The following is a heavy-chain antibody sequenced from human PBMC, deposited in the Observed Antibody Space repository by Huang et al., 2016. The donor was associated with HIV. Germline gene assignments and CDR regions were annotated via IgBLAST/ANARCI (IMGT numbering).Heavy chain of an antibody. D-gene: IGHD6-13*01. CDR1: GSSINSRSYY. Sequence: QVQLQESGPGLVKPSETLSLTCIVSGSSINSRSYYWGWIRQPPGRGLEWLGRMSYSGSTYYNPSLKSRVTMSVDTSKNEFSLKLRSVTAADTAVYYCARHAGSSRRYYFDYWGRGTLVTVSS. CDR2: MSYSGST. CDR3: ARHAGSSRRYYFDY. V-gene: IGHV4-39*01. J-gene: IGHJ4*02.